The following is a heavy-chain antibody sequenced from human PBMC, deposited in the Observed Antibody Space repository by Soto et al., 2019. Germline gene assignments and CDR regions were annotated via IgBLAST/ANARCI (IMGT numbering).Heavy chain of an antibody. D-gene: IGHD6-19*01. V-gene: IGHV1-69*01. CDR1: GGTFSSYA. J-gene: IGHJ4*02. Sequence: QVQLVQSGAEVKKPGSSVKVSCKASGGTFSSYAISWVRQAPGQGLEWMGGIIPIFGTANYAQKFQGRVTITADESTSTAYMELSSLRSEDTAVYYCAREGEAIAVAGPRRFFDYWGQGTLVTVSS. CDR3: AREGEAIAVAGPRRFFDY. CDR2: IIPIFGTA.